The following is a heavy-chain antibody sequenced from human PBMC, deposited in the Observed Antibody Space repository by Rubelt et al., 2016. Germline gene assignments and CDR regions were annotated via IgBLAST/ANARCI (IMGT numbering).Heavy chain of an antibody. Sequence: AASGFTFSGSAMSWIRQAPGKGLEWVSGIRVSGGSTYYADFVQGRFTISRDNSKNTLYLQMNSLRAEDTAGYYCARERVPITMVRGASDGMDVWGQGTTVTVSS. CDR2: IRVSGGST. CDR1: GFTFSGSA. V-gene: IGHV3-23*01. CDR3: ARERVPITMVRGASDGMDV. D-gene: IGHD3-10*01. J-gene: IGHJ6*02.